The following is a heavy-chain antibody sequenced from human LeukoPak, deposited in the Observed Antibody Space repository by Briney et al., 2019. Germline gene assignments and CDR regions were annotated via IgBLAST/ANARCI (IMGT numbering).Heavy chain of an antibody. CDR3: AGDKTTGGWYEFDY. V-gene: IGHV3-23*01. J-gene: IGHJ4*02. CDR2: ISGSGGFT. Sequence: GGTLRLSCAASGFTFSSYGMSWVRQAPGKGLEWVSGISGSGGFTYYADSVKGRFTISRDTSKNTVSLQMNSLRAEDTAVYYCAGDKTTGGWYEFDYWGQGTLVTVSS. CDR1: GFTFSSYG. D-gene: IGHD6-19*01.